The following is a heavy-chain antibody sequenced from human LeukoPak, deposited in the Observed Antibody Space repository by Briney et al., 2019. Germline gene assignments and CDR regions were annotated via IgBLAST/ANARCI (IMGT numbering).Heavy chain of an antibody. V-gene: IGHV4-34*01. CDR3: ARDPSIVGAFDY. Sequence: SETLSLTCAVYGGSFSGYYWSWIRQPPGKGLEWIGEINHSGSTNYNPSLKSRVTISVDTSKNQFSLKLSSVTAADTAVYYCARDPSIVGAFDYWGQGTLVTVSS. J-gene: IGHJ4*02. CDR1: GGSFSGYY. D-gene: IGHD1-26*01. CDR2: INHSGST.